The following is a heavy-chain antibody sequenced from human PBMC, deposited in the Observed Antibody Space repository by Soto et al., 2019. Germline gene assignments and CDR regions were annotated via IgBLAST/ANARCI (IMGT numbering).Heavy chain of an antibody. Sequence: QVQLQESGPGLVKPSETLSLTCSVSGGSVSSGPYYWSWIRQPPGKGLEWIGYISYTGSTNYNPSHKRRVTISVDTSKNQFPLKLSSVIAADTAVYYCARATLDWYLDLWGRGTLVTVSS. D-gene: IGHD3-16*01. CDR3: ARATLDWYLDL. CDR2: ISYTGST. CDR1: GGSVSSGPYY. J-gene: IGHJ2*01. V-gene: IGHV4-61*01.